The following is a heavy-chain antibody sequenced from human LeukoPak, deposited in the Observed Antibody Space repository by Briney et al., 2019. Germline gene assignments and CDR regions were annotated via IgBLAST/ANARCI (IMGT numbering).Heavy chain of an antibody. CDR1: GGSFGGYY. D-gene: IGHD3-10*01. CDR2: INHSGST. V-gene: IGHV4-34*01. Sequence: SETLSLTCAVYGGSFGGYYWSWIRQPPGKGLEWIGEINHSGSTNYNPSLKSRVTISVDTSKNQFSLKLSSVTAADTAVYYCARDPMVRGSYGMDVWGQGTTVTVSS. J-gene: IGHJ6*02. CDR3: ARDPMVRGSYGMDV.